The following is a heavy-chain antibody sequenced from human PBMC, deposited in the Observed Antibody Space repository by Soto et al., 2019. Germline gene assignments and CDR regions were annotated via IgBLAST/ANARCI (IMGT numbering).Heavy chain of an antibody. J-gene: IGHJ4*02. CDR2: FDPEDGET. CDR3: ATVLHPLGEQLVGFDY. D-gene: IGHD6-6*01. CDR1: GYTPTELS. Sequence: QVQLVQSGAEVKKPGASVKVSCKVSGYTPTELSMHWVRQAPGKGLEWMGGFDPEDGETIYAQKFQGRVTMTEDTSTDTAYMELGSLRSEDTAVYYCATVLHPLGEQLVGFDYWGQGTLVTVSS. V-gene: IGHV1-24*01.